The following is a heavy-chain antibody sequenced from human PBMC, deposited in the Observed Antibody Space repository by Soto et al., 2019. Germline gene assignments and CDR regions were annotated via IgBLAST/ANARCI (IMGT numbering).Heavy chain of an antibody. Sequence: ASVKVSCKASGYTSTSYGISWVRQAPGQGLEWMGWISAYNGNTNYAQKLQGRVTMTTDTSTSTAYMELRSLRSDDTAVYYCARAGRITYYYGSGSYPGDAFDIWGQGTMVTVSS. CDR2: ISAYNGNT. CDR3: ARAGRITYYYGSGSYPGDAFDI. V-gene: IGHV1-18*01. J-gene: IGHJ3*02. CDR1: GYTSTSYG. D-gene: IGHD3-10*01.